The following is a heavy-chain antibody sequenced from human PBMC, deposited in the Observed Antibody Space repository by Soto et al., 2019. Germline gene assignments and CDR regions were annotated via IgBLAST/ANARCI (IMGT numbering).Heavy chain of an antibody. Sequence: QVQLVQSGAEVKKPGASVTVSCKASGYSFTGYYIHWVRQAPGQGLEWVGWLNPNSGATNYAQKFQGRVTMTRDSSIITAYMELSRLRSDDTAVYYCARDMVSTIGDFDYWGQGTLVTVSS. CDR2: LNPNSGAT. CDR3: ARDMVSTIGDFDY. V-gene: IGHV1-2*02. D-gene: IGHD2-8*01. CDR1: GYSFTGYY. J-gene: IGHJ4*02.